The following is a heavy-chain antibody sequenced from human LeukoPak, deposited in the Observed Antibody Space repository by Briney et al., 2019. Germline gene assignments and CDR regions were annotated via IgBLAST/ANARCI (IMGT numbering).Heavy chain of an antibody. J-gene: IGHJ2*01. CDR1: GGSISSYY. V-gene: IGHV4-59*01. CDR2: IYYSGST. CDR3: ARTDGSRGLGYFDL. Sequence: SETLSLTCTVSGGSISSYYWSCIRQPPGKGLEWIGYIYYSGSTNYSPSLKSRLTISVDTSKNQFSLKLSSVTAADTAVYYCARTDGSRGLGYFDLWGRGTLVTVSS. D-gene: IGHD6-13*01.